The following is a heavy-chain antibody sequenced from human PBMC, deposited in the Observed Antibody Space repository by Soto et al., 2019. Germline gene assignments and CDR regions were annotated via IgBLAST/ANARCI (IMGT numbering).Heavy chain of an antibody. CDR1: GYTFTSYY. CDR2: INPSAGST. J-gene: IGHJ4*02. D-gene: IGHD2-2*02. Sequence: ASVKVSCKSSGYTFTSYYMHWVLQAPGQGLEWMGIINPSAGSTSYAQKFQGRVTMTRDTSTSTVYMELSSLRSEDTAVYYCARVYCSSTSCYSGYFDYWGQGTLVTVSS. CDR3: ARVYCSSTSCYSGYFDY. V-gene: IGHV1-46*01.